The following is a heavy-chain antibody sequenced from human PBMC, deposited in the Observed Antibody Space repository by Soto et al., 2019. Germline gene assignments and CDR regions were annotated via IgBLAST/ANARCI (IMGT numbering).Heavy chain of an antibody. CDR2: IYYSGST. Sequence: PSETLSLTCTVSGGSISSGGYYWSWIRQHPGKGLEWIGYIYYSGSTYYNPSLKSRVTISVDTSKNQFSLKVDSVTAADTAVYYCARAPVTMIGGVTIDSFDIWGQGTMVTVS. D-gene: IGHD3-10*01. CDR3: ARAPVTMIGGVTIDSFDI. V-gene: IGHV4-31*03. CDR1: GGSISSGGYY. J-gene: IGHJ3*02.